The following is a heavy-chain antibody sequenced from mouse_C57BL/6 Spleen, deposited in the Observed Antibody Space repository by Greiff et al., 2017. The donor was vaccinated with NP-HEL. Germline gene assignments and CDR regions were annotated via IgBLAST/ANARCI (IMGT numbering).Heavy chain of an antibody. D-gene: IGHD1-1*01. J-gene: IGHJ2*01. V-gene: IGHV5-4*01. CDR2: ISDGGSYN. CDR3: ARAYYYGLYFDY. Sequence: EVQLVGSGGGLLKPGGSLKLSCAASGFPFSSYAMSWVRQTPEKRLEWVATISDGGSYNYYPDNVKGRFTISRDNAKNNLYLQMSHLKSEDTAMYYCARAYYYGLYFDYWGQGTTLTVSS. CDR1: GFPFSSYA.